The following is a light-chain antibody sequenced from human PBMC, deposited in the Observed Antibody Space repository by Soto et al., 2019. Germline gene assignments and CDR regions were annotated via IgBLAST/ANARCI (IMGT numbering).Light chain of an antibody. CDR2: SNN. CDR3: AAWDDSLNGRYV. Sequence: QSVLTQPPSASVTPGQRVPISCSGDRSNIGSNSVNWYQQLPGTAPKLLIYSNNQRPSGVPDRFSGSKSGTSASLAISGLQSEDEADYYCAAWDDSLNGRYVFGTGTKVTV. CDR1: RSNIGSNS. V-gene: IGLV1-44*01. J-gene: IGLJ1*01.